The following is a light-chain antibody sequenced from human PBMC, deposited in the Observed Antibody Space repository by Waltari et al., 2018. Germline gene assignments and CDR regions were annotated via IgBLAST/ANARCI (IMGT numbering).Light chain of an antibody. V-gene: IGLV2-23*02. CDR2: EVT. CDR1: SSDFGTYNL. CDR3: CSYAGDALWV. J-gene: IGLJ3*02. Sequence: QSALTQPASVSGSPGQSITISCTGTSSDFGTYNLVSWYQHHPDKVPSVLIYEVTKRPSRVSNRFSGSKSGYTASLTISGLQAEDEADYYCCSYAGDALWVFGGGTKLTVL.